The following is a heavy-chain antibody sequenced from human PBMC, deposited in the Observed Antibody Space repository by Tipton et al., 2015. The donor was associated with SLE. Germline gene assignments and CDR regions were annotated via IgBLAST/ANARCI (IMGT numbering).Heavy chain of an antibody. CDR1: GGSISSYY. V-gene: IGHV4-59*08. D-gene: IGHD6-19*01. J-gene: IGHJ4*01. CDR3: AHQSSSGWYYFDY. Sequence: TLSLTCTVSGGSISSYYWSWIRQPPGKGLEWIGYIYYSGSTNYNLSLKSRVTISVDTSKNQFSLKLTSVTAADTAVYYCAHQSSSGWYYFDYWGHGTLVTVSS. CDR2: IYYSGST.